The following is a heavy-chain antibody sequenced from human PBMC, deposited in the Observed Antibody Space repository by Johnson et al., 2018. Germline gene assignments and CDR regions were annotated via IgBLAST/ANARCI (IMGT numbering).Heavy chain of an antibody. V-gene: IGHV3-33*01. D-gene: IGHD4-17*01. Sequence: QVQLVQSGGGVVQPGRSLRLSCAASGFTFSSYGMHWVRQAPGKGLEWVAVIWYDGSNKYYADSVKGRFTSSRDNSKNTLYRQMNSLRAEDTAVYYCARDRTTIGPHYYYGMDVWGQGTTVTVSS. J-gene: IGHJ6*02. CDR3: ARDRTTIGPHYYYGMDV. CDR2: IWYDGSNK. CDR1: GFTFSSYG.